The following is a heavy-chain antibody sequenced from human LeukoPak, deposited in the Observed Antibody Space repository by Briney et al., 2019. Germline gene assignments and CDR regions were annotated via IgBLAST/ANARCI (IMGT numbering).Heavy chain of an antibody. Sequence: ASVKVSCKASGFSLTSNYMHWVRQAPGQGLEWMGIINPSGGSTSYAQKFQGRVTMTRDTSTSTVYMELSSLRSEDTAVYYCARVGYYDSSGYEDWGQGTLVTVSS. CDR1: GFSLTSNY. D-gene: IGHD3-22*01. J-gene: IGHJ4*02. CDR3: ARVGYYDSSGYED. V-gene: IGHV1-46*01. CDR2: INPSGGST.